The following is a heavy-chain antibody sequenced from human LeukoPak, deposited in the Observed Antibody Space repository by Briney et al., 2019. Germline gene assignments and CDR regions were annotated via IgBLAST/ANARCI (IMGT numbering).Heavy chain of an antibody. D-gene: IGHD5-18*01. CDR1: PFPLSTSG. CDR3: AKDRGYSHGFDY. J-gene: IGHJ4*02. CDR2: ISYDGRNK. V-gene: IGHV3-30*18. Sequence: GGSPPPPRPPPPFPLSTSGLHWVRQPPGQGPERVAGISYDGRNKEYVDSVKGRFTISRDNSKNTLYLQMNSLRAEDTAVYNCAKDRGYSHGFDYWGQGTLVTVSS.